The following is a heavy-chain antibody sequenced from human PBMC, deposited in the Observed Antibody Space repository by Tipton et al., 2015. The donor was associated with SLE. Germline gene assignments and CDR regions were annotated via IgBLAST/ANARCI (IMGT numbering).Heavy chain of an antibody. V-gene: IGHV4-34*01. CDR3: ARNIWSGYRAYYFDY. CDR1: GGSFSGNY. J-gene: IGHJ4*02. Sequence: TLSLTCAVYGGSFSGNYWNWIRQPPGKGLEWIGEINHSGSAKYNPALKSRVTISVDTSKNQFSLKLSSVTAADTAVYYCARNIWSGYRAYYFDYWGQGTLVTVSS. D-gene: IGHD3-3*01. CDR2: INHSGSA.